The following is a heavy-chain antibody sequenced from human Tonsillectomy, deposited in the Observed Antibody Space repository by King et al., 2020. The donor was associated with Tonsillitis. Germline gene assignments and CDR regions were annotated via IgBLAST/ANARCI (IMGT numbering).Heavy chain of an antibody. D-gene: IGHD3-22*01. CDR1: GFTFSDYY. CDR2: ISSSGDTI. V-gene: IGHV3-11*01. J-gene: IGHJ6*02. CDR3: ARPTRPTMIDYAMDV. Sequence: VQLVESGGGLVKPGGSLRLSCAASGFTFSDYYMSWIRQAPGKGPEWVSYISSSGDTIYYADSVKGRFTTSRDNAKNSLYLQMNSLRAEDTAVYFCARPTRPTMIDYAMDVWGQGTTVTVSS.